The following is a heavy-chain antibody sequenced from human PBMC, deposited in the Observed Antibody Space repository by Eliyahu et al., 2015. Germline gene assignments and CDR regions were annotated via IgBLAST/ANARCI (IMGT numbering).Heavy chain of an antibody. CDR1: GGSFSGYY. V-gene: IGHV4-34*01. D-gene: IGHD5-24*01. J-gene: IGHJ4*02. CDR2: INHSGTI. CDR3: GRGRRPTIXIPWF. Sequence: QVQLQQWGAGLVKPSETLSLTCAVSGGSFSGYYRTWIRQSPGKGLEWIGEINHSGTINYNPSLESRATISFDTSKSQFYLKLTSVTAADTAVYYCGRGRRPTIXIPWFWGQGTLVTVSS.